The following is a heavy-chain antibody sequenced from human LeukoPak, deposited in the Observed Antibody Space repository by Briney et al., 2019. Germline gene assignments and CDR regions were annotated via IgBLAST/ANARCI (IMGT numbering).Heavy chain of an antibody. CDR3: ARGGYYGSGSYYLFDY. CDR2: MNPNSGNT. V-gene: IGHV1-8*03. Sequence: ASVKVSCKASGYTFTSYDINWVRQATGQGLEWMGWMNPNSGNTGYAQKFQGRVTITRNTSISTAYMELSSLRSEDTAVYYCARGGYYGSGSYYLFDYWGQGTLVTVSS. CDR1: GYTFTSYD. J-gene: IGHJ4*02. D-gene: IGHD3-10*01.